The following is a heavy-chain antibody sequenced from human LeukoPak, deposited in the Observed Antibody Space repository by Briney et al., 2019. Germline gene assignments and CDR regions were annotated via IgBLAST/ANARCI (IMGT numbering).Heavy chain of an antibody. V-gene: IGHV4-30-4*01. D-gene: IGHD3-10*01. J-gene: IGHJ4*02. Sequence: SQTLSLTCTVSGGSISSGDYYWSWIRQPPGKGLEWIGYIYYSGSTYYNPSLKSRVTITVDTSKNQFSLKLSSVTAADTAVYYCAGDVWGSGSFDYWGQGTLVTVSS. CDR3: AGDVWGSGSFDY. CDR2: IYYSGST. CDR1: GGSISSGDYY.